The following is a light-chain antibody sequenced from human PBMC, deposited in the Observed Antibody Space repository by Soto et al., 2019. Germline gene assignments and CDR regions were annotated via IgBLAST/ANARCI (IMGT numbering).Light chain of an antibody. CDR3: QQYGSSPPRT. CDR2: GAS. Sequence: EIVLTQSPGTLSLSPGERATLSCRASQTVSNRYLAWYQQKPGQAPRLLIYGASSRATGIPDRFSGSGSGTDFTLTISRLEPEDFAVYYCQQYGSSPPRTFGQGTKLEIK. CDR1: QTVSNRY. J-gene: IGKJ2*01. V-gene: IGKV3-20*01.